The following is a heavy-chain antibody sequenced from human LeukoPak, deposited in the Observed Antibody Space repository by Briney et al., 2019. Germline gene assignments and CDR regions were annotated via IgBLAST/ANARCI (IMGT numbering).Heavy chain of an antibody. D-gene: IGHD4-17*01. CDR1: GDSISSGNYY. Sequence: TSETLSLTCTVSGDSISSGNYYWSWIRQHPGKGLEWIGYIYYSGSTYYNPSLKSRVTISVDTSKNQFSLKLSSVTAADTAVYYCARSGHDYGDTELQYWGQGTLVTVSS. V-gene: IGHV4-31*03. CDR2: IYYSGST. J-gene: IGHJ4*02. CDR3: ARSGHDYGDTELQY.